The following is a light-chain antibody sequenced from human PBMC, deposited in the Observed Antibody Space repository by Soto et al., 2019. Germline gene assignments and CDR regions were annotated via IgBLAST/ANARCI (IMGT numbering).Light chain of an antibody. CDR2: EVS. CDR1: QSLLHITGETF. Sequence: DIVVTQTPLSLSVAPGQPASISCKSSQSLLHITGETFLFWYLQKPGQSPQLLIYEVSTRVSGVPDRFSGSGSGTDFTLEISRVETDDVGIYYCMQSTQLPPTFGQGTQREIK. V-gene: IGKV2D-29*02. J-gene: IGKJ5*01. CDR3: MQSTQLPPT.